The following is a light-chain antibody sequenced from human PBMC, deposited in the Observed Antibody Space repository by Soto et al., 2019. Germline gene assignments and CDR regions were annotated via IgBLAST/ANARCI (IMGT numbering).Light chain of an antibody. Sequence: SYELTQPSSASVSPGQTARITCSGHILAKKYARWFQQKAGQAPLLVIYKDSERPSRVSERFSGSSSGTTVTLTISGARFEDEADYYCYSADDNNWVFGGGTKLTVL. J-gene: IGLJ3*02. CDR3: YSADDNNWV. V-gene: IGLV3-27*01. CDR2: KDS. CDR1: ILAKKY.